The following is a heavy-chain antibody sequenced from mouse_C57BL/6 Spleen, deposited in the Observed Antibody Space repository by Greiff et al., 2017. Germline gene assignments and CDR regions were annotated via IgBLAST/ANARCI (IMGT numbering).Heavy chain of an antibody. D-gene: IGHD1-1*01. CDR2: IYPGSGSH. Sequence: QVQLQQPGAELVKPGASVKMSCKASGYTFTSYWITWVKQRPGQGLEWIGDIYPGSGSHNYNEKFKSKATLTVDKSSSKAYMQLSSLTSEDSAVYYCASSYYYGSSYGAYWGQGTLVTVSA. CDR1: GYTFTSYW. J-gene: IGHJ3*01. CDR3: ASSYYYGSSYGAY. V-gene: IGHV1-55*01.